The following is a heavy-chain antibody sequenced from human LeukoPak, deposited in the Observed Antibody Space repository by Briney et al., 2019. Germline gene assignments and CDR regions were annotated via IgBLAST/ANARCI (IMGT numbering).Heavy chain of an antibody. J-gene: IGHJ6*03. Sequence: SETLALTCSVSGGAIIIYYWSWIRQPAGKGPEWIGRIYPTGNTDYNPSLKTRVTMPTDLSKKQFSLRLRSVTAADTAVYYCARLKFYDSTGYSPGYYMDVWGKGTAVTVSS. CDR2: IYPTGNT. CDR1: GGAIIIYY. CDR3: ARLKFYDSTGYSPGYYMDV. V-gene: IGHV4-4*07. D-gene: IGHD3-22*01.